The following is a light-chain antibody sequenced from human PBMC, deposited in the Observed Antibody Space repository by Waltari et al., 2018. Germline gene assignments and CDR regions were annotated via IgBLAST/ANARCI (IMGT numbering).Light chain of an antibody. V-gene: IGLV2-8*01. CDR1: SSDVGGYNY. Sequence: QSALTQPPSASGSPGQSVTISCTGTSSDVGGYNYVSWYQQHPGTAPKLMIYDVTKRPYGVPDRFSGSKSGNTASLTVSGLQTEDEADYYCSSYAGSNNLGVFGGGTKLTVL. CDR3: SSYAGSNNLGV. J-gene: IGLJ2*01. CDR2: DVT.